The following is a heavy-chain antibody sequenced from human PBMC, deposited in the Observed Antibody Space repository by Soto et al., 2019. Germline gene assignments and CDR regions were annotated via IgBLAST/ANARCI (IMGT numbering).Heavy chain of an antibody. CDR2: IYYLGNT. CDR1: GDSVSTIDYY. CDR3: VREGGSYDSGGFLIRGAFHV. D-gene: IGHD3-22*01. J-gene: IGHJ3*01. Sequence: PSETLSLTCSVSGDSVSTIDYYWTWIRQYPGKCLEWIGNIYYLGNTYYNPSLESRLTISIDTSKNEFSLKLSSVTAADTAVYYCVREGGSYDSGGFLIRGAFHVWGQGTMVT. V-gene: IGHV4-31*03.